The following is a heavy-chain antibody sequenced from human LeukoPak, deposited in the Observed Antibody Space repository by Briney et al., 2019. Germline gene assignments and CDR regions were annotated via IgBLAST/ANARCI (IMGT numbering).Heavy chain of an antibody. CDR3: ARVVLVTAFDP. CDR2: INPNSGGT. Sequence: ASVKASSKDSGYTFTGYDMPWVRQAPGQGLEWMGWINPNSGGTNYAQKFQGRVTMTRDTSISTAYMELSRLRSDDTAVYYCARVVLVTAFDPWGQGTLVTVSS. D-gene: IGHD2-15*01. J-gene: IGHJ5*02. V-gene: IGHV1-2*02. CDR1: GYTFTGYD.